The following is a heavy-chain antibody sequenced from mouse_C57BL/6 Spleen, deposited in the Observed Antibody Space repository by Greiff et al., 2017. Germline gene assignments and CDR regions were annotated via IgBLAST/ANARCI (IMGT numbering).Heavy chain of an antibody. CDR3: ARHSPPTRYYAMDY. CDR2: ISGGGGNT. V-gene: IGHV5-9*01. J-gene: IGHJ4*01. Sequence: EVMLVESGGGLVKPGGSLKLSCAASGFTFSSYTMSWVRQTPEKRLEWVATISGGGGNTYYPDSVKGRFTISRDNAKNTLYLQMSSLRSEDTALYYCARHSPPTRYYAMDYWGQGTSVTVSS. CDR1: GFTFSSYT. D-gene: IGHD3-3*01.